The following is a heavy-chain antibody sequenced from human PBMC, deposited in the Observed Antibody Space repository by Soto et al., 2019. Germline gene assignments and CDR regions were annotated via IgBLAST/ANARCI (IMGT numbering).Heavy chain of an antibody. J-gene: IGHJ4*02. CDR2: ISYDGSNK. Sequence: QVQLVESGGGVVQPGRSLRLSCAASGFTFSSYAMHWVRQAPGKGLEWVAVISYDGSNKYYADSVKGRFTISRDNSKNTLYLQMNSLRAKDTAVYYCARGGIVGDRHRTYYFDYWGQGTLVTVSS. D-gene: IGHD1-26*01. CDR3: ARGGIVGDRHRTYYFDY. CDR1: GFTFSSYA. V-gene: IGHV3-30-3*01.